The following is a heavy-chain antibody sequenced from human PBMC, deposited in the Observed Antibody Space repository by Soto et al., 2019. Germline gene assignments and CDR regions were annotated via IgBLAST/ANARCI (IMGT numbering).Heavy chain of an antibody. Sequence: TGGSLRLSCEASGFTLSIYAMRWIRQAPGKGLEWVSTITSGGGLYTADSVKGRFTISRDNSKNTMYLQMNSLKVEDTAIYYCAKGDCSGRTCYGSDYWGQGTVVTVS. CDR1: GFTLSIYA. CDR3: AKGDCSGRTCYGSDY. CDR2: ITSGGGL. V-gene: IGHV3-23*01. D-gene: IGHD2-15*01. J-gene: IGHJ4*02.